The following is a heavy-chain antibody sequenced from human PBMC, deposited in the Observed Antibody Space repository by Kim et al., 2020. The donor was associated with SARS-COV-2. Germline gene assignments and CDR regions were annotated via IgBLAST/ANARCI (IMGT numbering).Heavy chain of an antibody. V-gene: IGHV3-33*01. J-gene: IGHJ4*01. Sequence: GGSLRLSCAAFGYSLCTYGTHWIRQTPGKGLEWVAVLWNDGTKQSYADSVKGRFTVSRDISKNTLYLQMNRVRAEDTAVYYCARDAVTSLDYWGRGTLVAVAS. CDR1: GYSLCTYG. CDR2: LWNDGTKQ. D-gene: IGHD5-18*01. CDR3: ARDAVTSLDY.